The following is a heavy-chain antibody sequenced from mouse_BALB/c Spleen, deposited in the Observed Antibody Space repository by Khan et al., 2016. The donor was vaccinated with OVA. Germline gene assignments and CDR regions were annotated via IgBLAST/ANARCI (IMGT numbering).Heavy chain of an antibody. V-gene: IGHV2-9*02. Sequence: QVQLKESGPGLVAPSQSLSITCTVSGFSLTSFGVHWVRQPPGKGLEWVGVMWAGRSTNYNSALMSSLSISKDNSKCQVFLQMNSLQTDGTAMYYCASVLPYCRYDGYAMDYWGQGTSVTVSS. CDR1: GFSLTSFG. CDR2: MWAGRST. CDR3: ASVLPYCRYDGYAMDY. J-gene: IGHJ4*01. D-gene: IGHD2-14*01.